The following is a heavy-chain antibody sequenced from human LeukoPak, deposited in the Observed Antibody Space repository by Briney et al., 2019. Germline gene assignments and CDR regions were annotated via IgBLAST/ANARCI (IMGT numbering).Heavy chain of an antibody. Sequence: SETLSLTCAVSGGSISSDHWWSWVRQPPGKSLEWIGEIFHIGVTNYKPSLKSRVSMSVDKSRHQFSLNLRSVTAADTAVYFCARGGRSAFDVWGPGTKVIVSS. CDR1: GGSISSDHW. J-gene: IGHJ3*01. CDR2: IFHIGVT. V-gene: IGHV4-4*02. CDR3: ARGGRSAFDV.